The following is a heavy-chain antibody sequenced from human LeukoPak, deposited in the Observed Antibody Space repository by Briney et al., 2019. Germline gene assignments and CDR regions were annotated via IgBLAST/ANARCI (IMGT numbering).Heavy chain of an antibody. CDR1: GYSFTSYW. Sequence: GESLKTSCKGSGYSFTSYWIGWVRQIPGKGLGWMGIIYPGDSDTRYSPSFQGQVTISADKSISTAYLQWSSLKAADTAMYYCARVRYNYYYMDVWGKGTTVTVSS. J-gene: IGHJ6*03. CDR3: ARVRYNYYYMDV. CDR2: IYPGDSDT. V-gene: IGHV5-51*01.